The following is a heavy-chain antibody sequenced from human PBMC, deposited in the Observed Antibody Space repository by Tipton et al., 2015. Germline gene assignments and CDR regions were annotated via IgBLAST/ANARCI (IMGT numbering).Heavy chain of an antibody. D-gene: IGHD4-11*01. CDR3: ARKQETRLQLPEHHFGMDV. CDR2: VSTDGSTT. V-gene: IGHV3-23*01. J-gene: IGHJ6*02. CDR1: GFSFGRFA. Sequence: SLRLSCAAGGFSFGRFALSWVRQAPGKGLEWVSSVSTDGSTTYYADSVRGRFTISRDNANDTLYLEMNSLRADDTAVYYCARKQETRLQLPEHHFGMDVWGQGTAVAVSS.